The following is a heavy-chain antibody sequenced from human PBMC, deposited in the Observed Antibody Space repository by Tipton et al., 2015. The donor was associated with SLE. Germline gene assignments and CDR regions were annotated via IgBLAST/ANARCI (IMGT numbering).Heavy chain of an antibody. D-gene: IGHD4-11*01. J-gene: IGHJ6*02. CDR3: ARGPDYSNYYFYRMDV. Sequence: GLVKPSGTVSLTCAVSGGSINSYNWWTWVRQPPGKGLEWIGEIYHSGTTNYNPSLKSRITISLDKSNNHFSLRLSSLTAADTAVYYCARGPDYSNYYFYRMDVWGRGTTVTVSS. CDR2: IYHSGTT. CDR1: GGSINSYNW. V-gene: IGHV4-4*02.